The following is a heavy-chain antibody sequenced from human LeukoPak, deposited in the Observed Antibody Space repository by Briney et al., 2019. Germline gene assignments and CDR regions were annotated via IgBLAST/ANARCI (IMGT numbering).Heavy chain of an antibody. D-gene: IGHD3-22*01. CDR2: IYYSGST. Sequence: PSETLSLTCTVSGGSISSSSYYWGWIRQPPGKGLEWIGYIYYSGSTNYNPSLKSRVTISVDTSKNQFSLKLSSVTAADTAVYYCARGPHYYDSSGPPHYYYYMDVWSKGTTVTVSS. J-gene: IGHJ6*03. CDR1: GGSISSSSYY. CDR3: ARGPHYYDSSGPPHYYYYMDV. V-gene: IGHV4-61*05.